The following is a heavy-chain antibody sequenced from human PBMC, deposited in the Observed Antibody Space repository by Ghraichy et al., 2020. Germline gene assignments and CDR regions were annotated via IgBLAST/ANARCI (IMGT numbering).Heavy chain of an antibody. V-gene: IGHV2-5*01. CDR2: IYYNDDT. CDR1: GFSLSTPGVG. J-gene: IGHJ5*02. Sequence: GPTLVKPTQTLTLTCTFSGFSLSTPGVGVGWIRQPPGKALEWLALIYYNDDTRYSPSLRSRLTITKDTSKSQVVLTMTNMDPVDTARYYCARRRGRFVEWFDPWGQGILVTVSA. D-gene: IGHD3-10*01. CDR3: ARRRGRFVEWFDP.